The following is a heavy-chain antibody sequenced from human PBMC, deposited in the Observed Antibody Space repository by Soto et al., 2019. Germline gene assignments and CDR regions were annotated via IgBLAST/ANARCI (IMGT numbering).Heavy chain of an antibody. J-gene: IGHJ4*02. CDR3: ARGQEGVVATH. D-gene: IGHD5-12*01. V-gene: IGHV4-34*01. CDR1: GGSLSGYY. Sequence: QVQLQQWGAGLLKPSETLSLNCAVTGGSLSGYYWSWIRQPPGKGLEWIGEVKDGGHTNYSPSLRRPVTISSDTSNNQVSLRLNSVTAADTGVYYCARGQEGVVATHWDQGSLVTVSS. CDR2: VKDGGHT.